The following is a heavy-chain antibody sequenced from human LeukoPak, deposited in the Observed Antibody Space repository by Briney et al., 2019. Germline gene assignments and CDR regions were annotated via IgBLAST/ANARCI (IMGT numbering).Heavy chain of an antibody. CDR2: TYYSGST. J-gene: IGHJ4*02. CDR1: GGSISSGDYY. CDR3: ARVRVATTFDY. D-gene: IGHD5-12*01. Sequence: SETLSLTCTVSGGSISSGDYYWSWIRQPPGKGLEWIGYTYYSGSTYYNPSLKSRVTISVDTSKNQFSLKLSSVTAADTAVYYCARVRVATTFDYWGQGTLVTVSS. V-gene: IGHV4-30-4*01.